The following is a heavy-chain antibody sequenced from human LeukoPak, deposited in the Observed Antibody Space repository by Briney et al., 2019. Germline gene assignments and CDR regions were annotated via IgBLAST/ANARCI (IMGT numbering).Heavy chain of an antibody. CDR1: DDSITMYY. V-gene: IGHV4-59*01. J-gene: IGHJ4*02. CDR2: VDHTGST. D-gene: IGHD6-6*01. CDR3: ASRIAARGQSFYLDY. Sequence: SETLSLTCSVSDDSITMYYWTWIRQPPGKGLEWIGYVDHTGSTNFNPSLNGRVSISRDTTKNQFSLKLSSVTAADTAVYYCASRIAARGQSFYLDYWGQGTLVTVSS.